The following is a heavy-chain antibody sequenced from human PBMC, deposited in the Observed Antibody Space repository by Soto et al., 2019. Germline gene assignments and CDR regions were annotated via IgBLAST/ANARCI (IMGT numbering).Heavy chain of an antibody. D-gene: IGHD2-21*01. CDR2: VYYSGTT. J-gene: IGHJ5*02. Sequence: PSETLSLTCTVSGGSIDSGDYYWSWIRQPPGKGLEWIGYVYYSGTTNYNPFLKSRVTLSLDKSKNQFSLKMNSVTAADTAVYYCERDVIAHPKYFDPWGQGTLVNVSA. V-gene: IGHV4-61*08. CDR3: ERDVIAHPKYFDP. CDR1: GGSIDSGDYY.